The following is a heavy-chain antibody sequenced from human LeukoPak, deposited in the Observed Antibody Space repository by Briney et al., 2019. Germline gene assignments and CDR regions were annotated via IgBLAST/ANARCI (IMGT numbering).Heavy chain of an antibody. CDR1: GFTFSSYA. Sequence: GASLGLSCAASGFTFSSYAMSWVRQAPGKGLEWVSAISGSGGSTYYADSVKGRFTISRDNSKNTLYLQMNSLRAEDTAVYYCAKDSIAAAGGPRPFDYWGQGTLVTVSS. CDR3: AKDSIAAAGGPRPFDY. CDR2: ISGSGGST. D-gene: IGHD6-13*01. J-gene: IGHJ4*02. V-gene: IGHV3-23*01.